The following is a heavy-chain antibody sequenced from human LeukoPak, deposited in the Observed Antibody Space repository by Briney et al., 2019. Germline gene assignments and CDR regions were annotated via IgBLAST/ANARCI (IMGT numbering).Heavy chain of an antibody. CDR2: TYYRSKLYN. V-gene: IGHV6-1*01. CDR3: AREWGSIAAPFDY. D-gene: IGHD6-25*01. J-gene: IGHJ4*02. Sequence: SQTLSLTCALSGDIFSSNSAAWNWIRQSPSRGLEWLGRTYYRSKLYNDYAVSVKNRITINPDTSKNQFSLQLNSVTPEDTAVYYCAREWGSIAAPFDYWGQGTLVTVSS. CDR1: GDIFSSNSAA.